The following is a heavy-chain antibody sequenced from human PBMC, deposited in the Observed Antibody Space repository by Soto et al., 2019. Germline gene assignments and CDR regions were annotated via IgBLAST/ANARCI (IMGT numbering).Heavy chain of an antibody. Sequence: SQTLSLTCAISGDSVSSNSAAWNWIRQSPSRGLEWLGRTYYRSKWYNDYAVSVKSRITINPDTSKNQFSLQLNSVTPEDTAVYYCARDREGDFWSGYSLGYYYYGMDVWGQGTTVTVSS. J-gene: IGHJ6*02. CDR1: GDSVSSNSAA. CDR2: TYYRSKWYN. V-gene: IGHV6-1*01. D-gene: IGHD3-3*01. CDR3: ARDREGDFWSGYSLGYYYYGMDV.